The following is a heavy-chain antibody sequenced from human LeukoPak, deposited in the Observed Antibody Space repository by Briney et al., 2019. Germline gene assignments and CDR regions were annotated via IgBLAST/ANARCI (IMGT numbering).Heavy chain of an antibody. CDR2: IIPIFGTA. V-gene: IGHV1-69*01. CDR3: ARARSDIVVVPAAPWAFDI. J-gene: IGHJ3*02. Sequence: SVKVSCKASGGTFSSYAISWVRQAPGQGLEWMGGIIPIFGTANYAQKFQGRVTITADESTSTAYMELGSLRSEDTAVYYCARARSDIVVVPAAPWAFDIWGQGTMVTVSS. D-gene: IGHD2-2*01. CDR1: GGTFSSYA.